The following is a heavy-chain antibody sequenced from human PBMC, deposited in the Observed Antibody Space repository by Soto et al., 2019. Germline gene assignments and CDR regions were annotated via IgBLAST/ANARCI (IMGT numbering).Heavy chain of an antibody. Sequence: PGGSLRLSCAASGFTFSSYGMHWVRQAPGKGLEWVAVIWYDGSNKYYADSVKGRFTISRDNSKNTLYLQMNSLRAEDTAVYYCARDYYGGNSDYWGQGTLVSVSS. D-gene: IGHD4-17*01. J-gene: IGHJ4*02. CDR1: GFTFSSYG. V-gene: IGHV3-33*01. CDR2: IWYDGSNK. CDR3: ARDYYGGNSDY.